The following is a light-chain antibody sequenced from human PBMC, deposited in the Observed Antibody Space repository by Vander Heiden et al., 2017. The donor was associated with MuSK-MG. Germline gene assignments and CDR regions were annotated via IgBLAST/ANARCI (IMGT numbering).Light chain of an antibody. Sequence: SYELTQPPPVSVSPGQTAPITCSGDKLGDKYACWYHQRPGQSPVLVIYEDKKRPSGIPVRFSGSNSGNTATLTISGTQAMDEADYYCQAWDINTGVFGGGTTLTVL. CDR3: QAWDINTGV. V-gene: IGLV3-1*01. J-gene: IGLJ2*01. CDR1: KLGDKY. CDR2: EDK.